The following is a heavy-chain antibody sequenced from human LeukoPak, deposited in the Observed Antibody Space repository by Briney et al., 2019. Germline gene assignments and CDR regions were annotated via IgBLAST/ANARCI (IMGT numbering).Heavy chain of an antibody. CDR3: ATGGRYCSGGGCYSTPFDY. CDR2: ISGGEGNT. CDR1: GFTSSVYA. J-gene: IGHJ4*02. D-gene: IGHD2-15*01. V-gene: IGHV3-23*01. Sequence: GGSLRLSCAASGFTSSVYAMSWVRQAPGKGLEWVSDISGGEGNTYYADSVKGRFTISRDTSKNTLYLQMGGLRAEDTAVYYCATGGRYCSGGGCYSTPFDYWGQGTLVTVSS.